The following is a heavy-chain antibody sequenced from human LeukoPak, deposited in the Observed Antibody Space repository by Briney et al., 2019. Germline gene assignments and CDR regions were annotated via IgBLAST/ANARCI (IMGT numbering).Heavy chain of an antibody. V-gene: IGHV4-4*07. CDR3: ARDPASLPNDAFDI. D-gene: IGHD2-2*01. CDR2: IHTSGST. Sequence: SQTLSLTCTVSGGSISSYYWSWIRQPAGKGLEWIGRIHTSGSTNYNPSLKSRVTMSVDTSKKQFSLKVTSVTAADTAVYYCARDPASLPNDAFDIWGQGTMVTVSS. CDR1: GGSISSYY. J-gene: IGHJ3*02.